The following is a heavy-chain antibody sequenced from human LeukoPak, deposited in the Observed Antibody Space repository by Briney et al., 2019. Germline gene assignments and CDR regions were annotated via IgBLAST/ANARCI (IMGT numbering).Heavy chain of an antibody. CDR1: SGSISSSSYY. D-gene: IGHD2-2*02. CDR2: IYYSGST. V-gene: IGHV4-39*01. CDR3: ARLQGSAISRGGAY. J-gene: IGHJ4*02. Sequence: SETLSLTCTVSSGSISSSSYYWGWIRQPPGNGLEWIGSIYYSGSTYYNPSLKSRVTISVDTSKNQFSLKLSSVTAADTAVYYCARLQGSAISRGGAYWGQGTLVTVSS.